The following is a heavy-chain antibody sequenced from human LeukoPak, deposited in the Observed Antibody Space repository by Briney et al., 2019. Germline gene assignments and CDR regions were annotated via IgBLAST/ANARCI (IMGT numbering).Heavy chain of an antibody. CDR1: GASYNAYY. CDR3: AVGITILGVAASFDS. D-gene: IGHD3-3*01. V-gene: IGHV4-34*01. Sequence: SETLSLTCAVYGASYNAYYWSWIRQPPGKGLEWIWAIDHRGTATYNPSLKSRLTISADASKNQFSLKLNSVTDADTAVYYCAVGITILGVAASFDSWGQGNLVIVSS. CDR2: IDHRGTA. J-gene: IGHJ4*02.